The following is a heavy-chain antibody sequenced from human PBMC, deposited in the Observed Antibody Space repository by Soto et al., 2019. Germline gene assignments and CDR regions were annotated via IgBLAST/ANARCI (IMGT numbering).Heavy chain of an antibody. CDR3: AGNFRNYGNY. J-gene: IGHJ4*02. V-gene: IGHV4-39*01. Sequence: SETLSLTCTVSGGSMSGGGFWDWLRQPPGKGLEWLGIVYYQGLTFYNPSLRSRLSLSIDTSKNQLVLNLTSVTAADTAVYYCAGNFRNYGNYWGPGTLGTVSS. D-gene: IGHD1-7*01. CDR1: GGSMSGGGF. CDR2: VYYQGLT.